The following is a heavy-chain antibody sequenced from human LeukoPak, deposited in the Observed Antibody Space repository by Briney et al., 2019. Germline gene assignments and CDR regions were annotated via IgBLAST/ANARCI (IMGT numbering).Heavy chain of an antibody. CDR2: ISSSSSYI. J-gene: IGHJ4*02. Sequence: GGSLRLSCAASGFTFSSYSMNWVRQAPGKGLEWVSSISSSSSYIYYADSVKGRFTISRDNAKNSLYLQMNSLRAEDTAVYYCARGPDTVWGPLWGQGTLVTVSS. V-gene: IGHV3-21*04. D-gene: IGHD5-18*01. CDR1: GFTFSSYS. CDR3: ARGPDTVWGPL.